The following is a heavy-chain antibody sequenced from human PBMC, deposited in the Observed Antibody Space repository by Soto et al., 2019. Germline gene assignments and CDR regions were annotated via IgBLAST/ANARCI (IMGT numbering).Heavy chain of an antibody. CDR1: GWSVRRGRYY. Sequence: QGPPEEAGPGLGKPFGNLVPTFHFSGWSVRRGRYYWGLVREPPGKGLEWIGYIYYSGSTNYNPSLKSRVTISVDTSKNQFSLKLSSVTAADTAVYYCARDLAPWGQGTLVTVSS. D-gene: IGHD5-12*01. CDR3: ARDLAP. CDR2: IYYSGST. J-gene: IGHJ5*02. V-gene: IGHV4-61*01.